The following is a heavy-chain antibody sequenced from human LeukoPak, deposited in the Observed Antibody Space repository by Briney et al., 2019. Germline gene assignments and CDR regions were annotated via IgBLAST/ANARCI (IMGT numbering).Heavy chain of an antibody. J-gene: IGHJ4*02. D-gene: IGHD2-21*02. CDR3: GRPDCTASACYSLLA. CDR1: GYSFTDYY. Sequence: ASVKVSCKASGYSFTDYYLHWVRQAPGQGLEWMGRINPNSGDTDYAQRFQDRVTMTTDTSTNTGYIDLSRLTLDDTAVYFCGRPDCTASACYSLLAWGQGTLVTVSS. V-gene: IGHV1-2*06. CDR2: INPNSGDT.